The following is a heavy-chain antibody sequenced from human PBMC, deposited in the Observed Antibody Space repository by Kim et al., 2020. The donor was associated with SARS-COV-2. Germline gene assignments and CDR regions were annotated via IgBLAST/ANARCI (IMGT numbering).Heavy chain of an antibody. V-gene: IGHV1-3*01. Sequence: NNRYAQKFQGTLTITRDTSASTAYMELNSLRSEDTAVYYCAREGHEGGYLTWGQGTMVTVSS. J-gene: IGHJ3*01. CDR3: AREGHEGGYLT. D-gene: IGHD3-22*01. CDR2: NN.